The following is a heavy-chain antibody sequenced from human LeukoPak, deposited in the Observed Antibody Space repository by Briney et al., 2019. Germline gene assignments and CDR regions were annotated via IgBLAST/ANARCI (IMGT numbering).Heavy chain of an antibody. CDR2: INHSGST. V-gene: IGHV4-34*01. CDR3: ASATRNYDFWGGYYRGGWFDP. CDR1: GGSFSGYY. Sequence: SETLSLTCAVYGGSFSGYYWSWIRQPPGKGLEWIGEINHSGSTNYNPSLKSRVTISVDTSKNQFSLKLSSVTAADTAVYYCASATRNYDFWGGYYRGGWFDPWGQGTLVTVSS. J-gene: IGHJ5*02. D-gene: IGHD3-3*01.